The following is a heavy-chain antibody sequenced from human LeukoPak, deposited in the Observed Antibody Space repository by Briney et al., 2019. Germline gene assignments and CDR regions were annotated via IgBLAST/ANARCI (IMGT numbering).Heavy chain of an antibody. Sequence: GGSLRLSCAASGFTFSSYAMTWVRQAPGKGLEWLSTISDSGGNTYYADSVKGRFTISRDSPKNTLYLQMNGLRADDPAVYYCAKSSGVGATPDQFQDYWGQGTLVTVSS. J-gene: IGHJ4*02. D-gene: IGHD1-26*01. CDR1: GFTFSSYA. V-gene: IGHV3-23*01. CDR3: AKSSGVGATPDQFQDY. CDR2: ISDSGGNT.